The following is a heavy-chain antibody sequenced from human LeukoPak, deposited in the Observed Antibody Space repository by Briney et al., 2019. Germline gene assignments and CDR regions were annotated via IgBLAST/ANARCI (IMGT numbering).Heavy chain of an antibody. J-gene: IGHJ4*02. Sequence: AASVKVSCKASGGTFSSYAISWVRQAPGQGLEWMGGIIPIFGTANYAQKFQGRVTITADESTSTAYMELSSLRSEDTAVYYCARERGGYRYYFDYWGQGTLVTVSS. CDR3: ARERGGYRYYFDY. CDR2: IIPIFGTA. V-gene: IGHV1-69*13. D-gene: IGHD1-1*01. CDR1: GGTFSSYA.